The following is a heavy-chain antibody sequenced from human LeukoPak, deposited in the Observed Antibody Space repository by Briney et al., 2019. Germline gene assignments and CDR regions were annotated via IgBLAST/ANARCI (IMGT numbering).Heavy chain of an antibody. Sequence: PGPSLTLSCSASVFSFADCAMSCVLQAPGNDMDQNRALSSTGGETHPTHPVRGRFTISRDNSKGTLYLQMSRLRAEDTAVYYCAKVPHYGGNSSYFDSWGQGTLVTVSS. J-gene: IGHJ4*02. CDR2: LSSTGGET. D-gene: IGHD4-23*01. V-gene: IGHV3-23*01. CDR1: VFSFADCA. CDR3: AKVPHYGGNSSYFDS.